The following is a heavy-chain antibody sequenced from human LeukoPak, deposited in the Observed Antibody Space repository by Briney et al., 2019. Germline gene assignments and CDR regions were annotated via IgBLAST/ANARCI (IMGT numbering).Heavy chain of an antibody. V-gene: IGHV1-18*01. D-gene: IGHD6-19*01. CDR1: GYTFTSYG. CDR2: ISAYNGNT. Sequence: GASVKVSCKASGYTFTSYGISWVRQAPGQGLEWMGWISAYNGNTNYAQKLQGRATMTTDTSTSTAYMELRSLRSDDTAVYYCARLAYSSGWYVPAEFDYWGQGTLVTVSS. CDR3: ARLAYSSGWYVPAEFDY. J-gene: IGHJ4*02.